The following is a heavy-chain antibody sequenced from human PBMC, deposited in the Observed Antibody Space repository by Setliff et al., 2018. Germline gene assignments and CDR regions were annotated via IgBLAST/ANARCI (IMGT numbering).Heavy chain of an antibody. CDR1: GGSLNGYS. CDR2: IVLIFGTP. D-gene: IGHD3-16*02. CDR3: ATETVTFGGIIVRGYFDV. Sequence: SVKVSCKASGGSLNGYSVSWVRQAPGQGLEFLGRIVLIFGTPNYAQKFQDRVTIGADKSTSTAYMEMSSLNFEDTAVYYCATETVTFGGIIVRGYFDVWGQGTMVTVSS. V-gene: IGHV1-69*06. J-gene: IGHJ3*01.